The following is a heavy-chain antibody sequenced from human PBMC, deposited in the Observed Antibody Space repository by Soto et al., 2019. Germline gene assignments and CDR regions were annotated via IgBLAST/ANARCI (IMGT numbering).Heavy chain of an antibody. CDR3: ARVDTAMVFDY. Sequence: EVQLLESGGGLVQPGGSLRLSCAASGFTFSSYAMSWVRQAPGKGLEWVSVISGSGDSTYYADSVKGRFTISRDNSKNTLYLQTNSLRAEDTAVYYCARVDTAMVFDYWGQGTLVTVSS. CDR1: GFTFSSYA. J-gene: IGHJ4*02. CDR2: ISGSGDST. V-gene: IGHV3-23*01. D-gene: IGHD5-18*01.